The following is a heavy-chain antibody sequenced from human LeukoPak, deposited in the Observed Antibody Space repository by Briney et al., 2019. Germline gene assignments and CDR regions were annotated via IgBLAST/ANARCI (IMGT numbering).Heavy chain of an antibody. Sequence: SETLSLTCAVYGGSFSGYYWSWIRQPPGKGLEWIGEINHSGSTNYNPSLKSRVTTSVDTSKNQFSLKLSSVTAADTAVYYCARRLLLDIVVVPAASNDAFDIWGQGTMVTVSS. J-gene: IGHJ3*02. CDR2: INHSGST. V-gene: IGHV4-34*01. CDR3: ARRLLLDIVVVPAASNDAFDI. CDR1: GGSFSGYY. D-gene: IGHD2-2*01.